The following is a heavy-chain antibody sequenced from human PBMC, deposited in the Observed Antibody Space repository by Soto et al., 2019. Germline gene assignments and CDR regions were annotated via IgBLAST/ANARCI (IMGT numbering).Heavy chain of an antibody. CDR3: AKGRYCSGGSCFREEFDY. J-gene: IGHJ4*02. V-gene: IGHV3-23*01. CDR2: ISGSGGST. Sequence: ESGGGLVQPGGSLRLSCAASGFTFSSYAMSWVRQAPGKGLEWVSAISGSGGSTYYADSVKGRFTISRDNSKNTLYLQMNSLRAEDTAVYYCAKGRYCSGGSCFREEFDYWGQGTLVTVSS. CDR1: GFTFSSYA. D-gene: IGHD2-15*01.